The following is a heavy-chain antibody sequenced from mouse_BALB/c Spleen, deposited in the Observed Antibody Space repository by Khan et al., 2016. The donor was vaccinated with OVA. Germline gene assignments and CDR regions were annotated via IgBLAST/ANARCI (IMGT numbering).Heavy chain of an antibody. CDR1: GFSLTTYG. Sequence: VQLKQSGPGLVAPSQSLSITCTVSGFSLTTYGVSWVRQPPGKGLEWLGVIWGDGSTNYYSAPITRLSISKDNSKSQDFFKLISLQTDDTATFFTVENNHGTLYAVDYWGQGTSVTVSS. J-gene: IGHJ4*01. CDR2: IWGDGST. D-gene: IGHD2-1*01. V-gene: IGHV2-3*01. CDR3: VENNHGTLYAVDY.